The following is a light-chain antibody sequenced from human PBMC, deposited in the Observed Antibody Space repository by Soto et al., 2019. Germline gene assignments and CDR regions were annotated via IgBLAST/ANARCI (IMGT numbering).Light chain of an antibody. CDR2: GTS. V-gene: IGKV3-20*01. Sequence: EIVLTQSPGTLSVSPGERATLSCRASQTISSNYLAWYQQKPGQAPSLLIYGTSSRATVIPDRFSGSGSGTDFTLTISRLEPEDSAIYYCQQYVSWTFGQGTKVEIK. J-gene: IGKJ1*01. CDR3: QQYVSWT. CDR1: QTISSNY.